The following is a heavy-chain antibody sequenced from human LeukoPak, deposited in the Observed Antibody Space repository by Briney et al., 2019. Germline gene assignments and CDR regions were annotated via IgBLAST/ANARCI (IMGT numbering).Heavy chain of an antibody. Sequence: PSETLSLTRTVSGGSITNYYWNWIRQPPGKGLEWIGYIYYSGSTNYNPSLKSRVTISVDTSKNQFSLKLSSVTAADTAVYYCARGPPITGDGSDWFDPWGQGTLVTVSS. CDR3: ARGPPITGDGSDWFDP. D-gene: IGHD1-20*01. J-gene: IGHJ5*02. CDR1: GGSITNYY. V-gene: IGHV4-59*01. CDR2: IYYSGST.